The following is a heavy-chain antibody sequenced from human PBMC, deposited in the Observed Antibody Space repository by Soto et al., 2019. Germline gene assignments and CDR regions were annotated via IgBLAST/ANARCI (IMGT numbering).Heavy chain of an antibody. J-gene: IGHJ6*03. D-gene: IGHD3-3*01. Sequence: SETLSLTCTVSGGSISSYYWSWIRQPPGKGLEWIGYTYYSGSTNYNPSLKSRVTISVDTSKNQFSLKLSSVTAADTAVYYCARLVRSGYYNYYYYYMDVWGEGTTVTVSS. CDR1: GGSISSYY. CDR2: TYYSGST. CDR3: ARLVRSGYYNYYYYYMDV. V-gene: IGHV4-59*08.